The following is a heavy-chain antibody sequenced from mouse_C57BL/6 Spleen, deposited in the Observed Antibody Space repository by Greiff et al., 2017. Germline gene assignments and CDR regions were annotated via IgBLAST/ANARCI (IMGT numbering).Heavy chain of an antibody. CDR2: IDPETGGT. D-gene: IGHD1-1*01. J-gene: IGHJ2*01. V-gene: IGHV1-15*01. CDR3: TSGPSSSSDY. Sequence: QVQLQQSGAELVRPGASVTLSCKASGYTFTDYEMHWVKQTPVHGLEWIGAIDPETGGTAYNQKFKGKAILTADKSSSTAYMELRSLTSEDSAVYYCTSGPSSSSDYWGQGTTLTVSS. CDR1: GYTFTDYE.